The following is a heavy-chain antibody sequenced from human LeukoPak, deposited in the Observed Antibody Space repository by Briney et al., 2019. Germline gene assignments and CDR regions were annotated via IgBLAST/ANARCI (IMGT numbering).Heavy chain of an antibody. CDR2: ISDIGGST. CDR3: AKDAGGSYH. D-gene: IGHD6-25*01. Sequence: PGGSLRLSCAASGLTFSSYAITWVRPPLGKELGWVSTISDIGGSTYYADSIKGRFTISRDNSKNTLYLQMNSLRVEDTAVYYCAKDAGGSYHWGRGTLVTVSS. CDR1: GLTFSSYA. V-gene: IGHV3-23*01. J-gene: IGHJ5*02.